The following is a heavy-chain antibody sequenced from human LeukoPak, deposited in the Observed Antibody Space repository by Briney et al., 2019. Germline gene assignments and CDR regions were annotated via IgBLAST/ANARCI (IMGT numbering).Heavy chain of an antibody. V-gene: IGHV3-30*04. CDR3: AKDVARVGGEGWGFDY. D-gene: IGHD3-10*01. CDR1: GFTFSSYA. Sequence: GGSLRLSCAASGFTFSSYAIHWVRQAPGQGLEWVAVISYDGTYKYYADSVRGRFTTSRDDSKNTLYLQMNGLRREDTAVYYCAKDVARVGGEGWGFDYWGQGTLVTVSS. CDR2: ISYDGTYK. J-gene: IGHJ4*02.